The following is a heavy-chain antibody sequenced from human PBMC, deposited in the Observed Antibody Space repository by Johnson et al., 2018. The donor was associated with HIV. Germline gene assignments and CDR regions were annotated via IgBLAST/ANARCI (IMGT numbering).Heavy chain of an antibody. CDR1: GFTVSSNY. CDR3: AKDFPKWEDGDAFDN. V-gene: IGHV3-13*01. Sequence: VQLVESGGGLVQPGGSLRLSCAASGFTVSSNYMSWVRQAPGKGLEWVSAIGPAGDTYYPGSVKGRFTISRENAKNSLYLQMNSLRAEDTALYYCAKDFPKWEDGDAFDNWGQGTMVTVSS. CDR2: IGPAGDT. J-gene: IGHJ3*02. D-gene: IGHD1-26*01.